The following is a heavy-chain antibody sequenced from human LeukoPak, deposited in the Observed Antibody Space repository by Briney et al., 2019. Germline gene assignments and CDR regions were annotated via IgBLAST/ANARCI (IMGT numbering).Heavy chain of an antibody. CDR3: ARVGVWLGEYSWFDP. J-gene: IGHJ5*02. D-gene: IGHD3-10*01. Sequence: GGSLRLSCAASGFTFSSYAMHWVRQAPGKGLEWVAVISYDGSNKYYADSVKGRFTISRDNSKNTLYLQMNSLRAEDTAVYYCARVGVWLGEYSWFDPWGQGTLVTVSS. V-gene: IGHV3-30-3*01. CDR2: ISYDGSNK. CDR1: GFTFSSYA.